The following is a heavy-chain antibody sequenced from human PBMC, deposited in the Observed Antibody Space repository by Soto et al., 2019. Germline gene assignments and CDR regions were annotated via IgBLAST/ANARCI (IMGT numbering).Heavy chain of an antibody. V-gene: IGHV6-1*01. Sequence: PSQTLSLTCAISGDSVSSNIATWNWIRQSPSRGLEWLGRTYYRSKWYNDYAVSVKSRMTINPDTSKNQFSLQLNSVTPEDMAVYYCSRTHSGTYFLSWFDPWGQRTQVTVS. CDR3: SRTHSGTYFLSWFDP. CDR2: TYYRSKWYN. CDR1: GDSVSSNIAT. D-gene: IGHD1-26*01. J-gene: IGHJ5*02.